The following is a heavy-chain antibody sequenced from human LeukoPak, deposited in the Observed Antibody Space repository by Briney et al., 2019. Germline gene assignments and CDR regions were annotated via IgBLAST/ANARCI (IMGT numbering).Heavy chain of an antibody. V-gene: IGHV3-11*06. Sequence: GGSLRLSCAASGFSFSDHYMSWIRQAPGKGLEWVSYISNGGTYTNYPDSVKGRFTISRDNAKNSLYLQMNSLRDEDTAMYYCARDLDTSGYTFDYWGQGTLVTVSS. CDR2: ISNGGTYT. J-gene: IGHJ4*02. CDR3: ARDLDTSGYTFDY. CDR1: GFSFSDHY. D-gene: IGHD3-22*01.